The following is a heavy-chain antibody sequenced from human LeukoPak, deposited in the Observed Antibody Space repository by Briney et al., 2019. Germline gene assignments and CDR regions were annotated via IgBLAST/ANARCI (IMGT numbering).Heavy chain of an antibody. D-gene: IGHD3-22*01. Sequence: GESLNISCKGSGYSFTSYWIGWVRQMPGKGLEWMGIIYPGDSDTRYSPSFQGQVTISADKSISTAYLQWSSLKASDAAMYYCARQLSPYDMPPDYWGQGTLVTVSS. J-gene: IGHJ4*02. CDR1: GYSFTSYW. V-gene: IGHV5-51*01. CDR2: IYPGDSDT. CDR3: ARQLSPYDMPPDY.